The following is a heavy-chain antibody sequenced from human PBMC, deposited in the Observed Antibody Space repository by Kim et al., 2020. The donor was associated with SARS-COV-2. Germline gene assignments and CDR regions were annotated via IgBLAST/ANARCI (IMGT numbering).Heavy chain of an antibody. J-gene: IGHJ4*02. V-gene: IGHV1-2*04. D-gene: IGHD3-22*01. CDR1: GYTFTGYY. CDR3: ARGPYYYGSSGYYSF. Sequence: ASVKVSCKASGYTFTGYYMHWVRQAPGQGLEWMGWINPNSGGTNYAQKFQGWVTMTRDTSISTAYMELSRLRSDDTAVYYCARGPYYYGSSGYYSFWGQGTLGTVSS. CDR2: INPNSGGT.